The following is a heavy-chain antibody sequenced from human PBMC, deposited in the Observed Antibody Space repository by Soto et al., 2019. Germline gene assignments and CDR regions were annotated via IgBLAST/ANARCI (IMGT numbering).Heavy chain of an antibody. V-gene: IGHV2-5*02. Sequence: QITLKESGPTLVKPTQTLTLTCTFSGFSLSTSGVGVGWIRQPPGKALEWLTLIYWDDDKLYNPSLKNRLTIIKDTSKNQVVLTMTNMDPVDTATYYCVYSPTDGLWFDPWGQGTLVTVSS. CDR3: VYSPTDGLWFDP. D-gene: IGHD4-17*01. CDR2: IYWDDDK. J-gene: IGHJ5*02. CDR1: GFSLSTSGVG.